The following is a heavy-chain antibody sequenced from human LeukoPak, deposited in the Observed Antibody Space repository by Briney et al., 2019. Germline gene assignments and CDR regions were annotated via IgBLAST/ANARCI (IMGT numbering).Heavy chain of an antibody. J-gene: IGHJ6*03. CDR2: IYTSGST. CDR1: GGSISSGSYY. V-gene: IGHV4-61*02. Sequence: KPSETLSLTCTVSGGSISSGSYYWSWIRQPAGKGLEWIGRIYTSGSTNYNPSLKSRVTISVDTSKNQFSLKLSSVTAADTAVYYCARAAPRRVYYYYYMDVWGKGTTVTVSS. CDR3: ARAAPRRVYYYYYMDV. D-gene: IGHD6-25*01.